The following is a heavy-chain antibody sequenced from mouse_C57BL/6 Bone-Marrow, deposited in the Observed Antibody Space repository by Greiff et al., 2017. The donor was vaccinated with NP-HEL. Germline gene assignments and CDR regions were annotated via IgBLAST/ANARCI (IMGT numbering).Heavy chain of an antibody. Sequence: VQLQQPGAELVMPGASVKLSCKASGYTFTSYWMHWVKQRPGQGLEWIGEIDPSDSYTNYNQKFKGKSTLTVDKSSSTAYMQLSSLTSEDSAVYYCAREADYYGSSYRMDYWGQGTSVTVSA. J-gene: IGHJ4*01. CDR3: AREADYYGSSYRMDY. CDR2: IDPSDSYT. D-gene: IGHD1-1*01. V-gene: IGHV1-69*01. CDR1: GYTFTSYW.